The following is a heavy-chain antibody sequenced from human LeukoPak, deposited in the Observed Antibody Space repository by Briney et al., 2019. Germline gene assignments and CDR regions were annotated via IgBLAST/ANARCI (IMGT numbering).Heavy chain of an antibody. Sequence: PGGSLRLSCAASGFTFSSYGMHWVRQAPGKGLEWVAVISYDGSNKYYADSVKGRFTISRDNAKNSLYLQMNSLRAEDTAVYYCARVAGSAYYYGMDVWGQGTTVTVSS. CDR1: GFTFSSYG. J-gene: IGHJ6*02. D-gene: IGHD3-10*01. V-gene: IGHV3-30*03. CDR2: ISYDGSNK. CDR3: ARVAGSAYYYGMDV.